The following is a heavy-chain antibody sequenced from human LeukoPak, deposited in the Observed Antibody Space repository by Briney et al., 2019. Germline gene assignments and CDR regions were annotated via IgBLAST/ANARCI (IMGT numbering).Heavy chain of an antibody. D-gene: IGHD2-2*02. CDR3: ARDPGYCSSTSCYNHYFDY. CDR2: ISSEGGST. J-gene: IGHJ4*02. Sequence: PGGSLRLSCAASGFTFSSYWMHWVRQAPGKGLVWVSRISSEGGSTNYADSVKGRFTISRDNAKNSLYLQMNSLRAEDTAVNYCARDPGYCSSTSCYNHYFDYWGQGTLVTVSS. V-gene: IGHV3-74*01. CDR1: GFTFSSYW.